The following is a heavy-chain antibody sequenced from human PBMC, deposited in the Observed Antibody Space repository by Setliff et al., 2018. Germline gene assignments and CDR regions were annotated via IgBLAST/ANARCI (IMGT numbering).Heavy chain of an antibody. CDR2: INPNSGGT. J-gene: IGHJ5*02. CDR3: ARDGLGAGMLWGGSGWFDP. Sequence: GASVKVSCKASGYTFTGYYMHWVRQAPGQGLEWMGWINPNSGGTNYAQKFQGWVTMTRDTSIRTAYMELSRLRSDDTAVYYCARDGLGAGMLWGGSGWFDPWGQGTLVTVSS. V-gene: IGHV1-2*04. D-gene: IGHD1-1*01. CDR1: GYTFTGYY.